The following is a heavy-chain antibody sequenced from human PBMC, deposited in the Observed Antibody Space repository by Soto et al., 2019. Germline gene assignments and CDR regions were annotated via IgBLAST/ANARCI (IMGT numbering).Heavy chain of an antibody. V-gene: IGHV3-15*01. Sequence: EVQLVESGGGLVKPGGSLRLSCAASGFTFSNAWMSWVRQAPGKGLEWVGRIKSKTDGGTTDYAAPVKGRFTISRDDSKSIAYLQMNTLRTEDTAVYYCARYTYTSRYTYFGMDVWGHGTTVTVSS. CDR1: GFTFSNAW. CDR3: ARYTYTSRYTYFGMDV. J-gene: IGHJ6*02. CDR2: IKSKTDGGTT. D-gene: IGHD6-19*01.